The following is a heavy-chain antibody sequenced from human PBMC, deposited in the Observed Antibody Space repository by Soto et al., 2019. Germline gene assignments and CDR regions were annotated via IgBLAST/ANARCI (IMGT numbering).Heavy chain of an antibody. J-gene: IGHJ5*02. D-gene: IGHD3-10*01. CDR2: IIPIFGTA. CDR1: GGTFSSYA. CDR3: AINEHLGVWFDP. V-gene: IGHV1-69*12. Sequence: QVQLVQSGAEVKKPGSSVKVSCKASGGTFSSYAISWVRQAPGQGLEWMGGIIPIFGTANYAQKFQGRVTITADECTSTAYMELSRLMSEHTAVYCCAINEHLGVWFDPWGQGTLVTVSS.